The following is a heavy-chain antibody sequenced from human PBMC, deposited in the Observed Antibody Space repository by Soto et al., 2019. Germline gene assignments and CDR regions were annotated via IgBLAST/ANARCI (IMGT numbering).Heavy chain of an antibody. CDR1: GFTFSSYG. D-gene: IGHD2-15*01. J-gene: IGHJ6*03. V-gene: IGHV3-33*01. CDR2: IWYDGSNK. Sequence: GGSLRLSCAASGFTFSSYGMHWVRQAPGKGLEWVAVIWYDGSNKYYADSVKGRFTISRDNSKNTLYLQMNSLRAEDTAVYYCARGPRSNCSGGSCYPPHYYYYMDVWGKGTTVTVSS. CDR3: ARGPRSNCSGGSCYPPHYYYYMDV.